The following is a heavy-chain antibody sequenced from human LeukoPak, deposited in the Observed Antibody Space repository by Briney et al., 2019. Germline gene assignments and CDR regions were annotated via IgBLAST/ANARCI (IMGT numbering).Heavy chain of an antibody. J-gene: IGHJ4*02. Sequence: SETLSLTCTVSGGSISSGSYYWSWIRQPAGKGLEWIGRIYTSGSTNYNPSLKSRVTISVDTSKNQFSLKLSSVTAADTAVYCCAREEAAVAGMLDYWGQGTLVTVSS. D-gene: IGHD6-19*01. CDR3: AREEAAVAGMLDY. CDR1: GGSISSGSYY. CDR2: IYTSGST. V-gene: IGHV4-61*02.